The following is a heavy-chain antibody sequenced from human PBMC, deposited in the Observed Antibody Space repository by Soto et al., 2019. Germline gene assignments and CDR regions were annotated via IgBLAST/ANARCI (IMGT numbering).Heavy chain of an antibody. CDR1: GGSFSGYY. J-gene: IGHJ4*02. CDR3: ARHETLNGVYDY. V-gene: IGHV4-34*01. CDR2: INHSGST. Sequence: SETLSLTCAVYGGSFSGYYWSWTRQPPGKGLEWIGDINHSGSTNYNPSLKSRVTISVDTSKNQLSLKLSSVTAADTALYYCARHETLNGVYDYWGQGTLVTVYS. D-gene: IGHD4-17*01.